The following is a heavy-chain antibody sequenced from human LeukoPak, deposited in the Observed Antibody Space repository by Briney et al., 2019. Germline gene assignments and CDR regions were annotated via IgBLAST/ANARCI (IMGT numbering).Heavy chain of an antibody. CDR3: AKDPLGSSGWRYNWFDP. Sequence: PGGSLRLSCAASGFTFSNYAMSWVRQAPGRGLEWVLGISNSGGDTQYADSVKGRFTISRGNSKNTLYLQMNSLRAEDTAVYYCAKDPLGSSGWRYNWFDPWGQGTLVTVSS. CDR1: GFTFSNYA. D-gene: IGHD3-22*01. V-gene: IGHV3-23*01. J-gene: IGHJ5*02. CDR2: ISNSGGDT.